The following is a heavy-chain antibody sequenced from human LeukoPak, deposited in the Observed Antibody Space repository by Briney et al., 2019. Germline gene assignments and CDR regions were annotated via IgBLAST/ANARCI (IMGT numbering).Heavy chain of an antibody. CDR1: GYTFTSYY. CDR2: INPSGGST. V-gene: IGHV1-46*01. CDR3: AREPGGSGFDY. D-gene: IGHD1-1*01. J-gene: IGHJ4*02. Sequence: APVKVSCKASGYTFTSYYMHWVRQAPRQGLEWMGIINPSGGSTSYAQKFQGRVTMTRDTSTSTVYMELSSLRSEDTAVYYCAREPGGSGFDYWGQGTLVTVSS.